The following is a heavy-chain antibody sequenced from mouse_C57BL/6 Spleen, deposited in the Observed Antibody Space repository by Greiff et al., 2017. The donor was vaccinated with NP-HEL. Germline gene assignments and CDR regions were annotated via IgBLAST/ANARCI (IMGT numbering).Heavy chain of an antibody. CDR1: GYSITSDY. V-gene: IGHV3-8*01. CDR2: ISYSGST. Sequence: EVQLQESGPGLAKPSQTLSLTCSVTGYSITSDYWNWIRKFPGNKLEYMGYISYSGSTYYNPSLKRRLSLTRDTAKNQYYLQLNSVTTQDTAAYYCARSPDYEDYAMDYWGQGTSVTVSS. D-gene: IGHD2-4*01. J-gene: IGHJ4*01. CDR3: ARSPDYEDYAMDY.